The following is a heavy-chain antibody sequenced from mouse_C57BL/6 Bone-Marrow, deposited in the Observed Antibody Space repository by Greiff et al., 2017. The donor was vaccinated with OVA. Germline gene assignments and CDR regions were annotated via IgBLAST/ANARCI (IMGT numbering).Heavy chain of an antibody. CDR3: AVYDYDGENAMDY. J-gene: IGHJ4*01. Sequence: VQLKESVAELVRPGASVKLSCTASGFNIKNTYMHWVKQRPEQGLEWIGRIDPANGNTKYAPKFQGKATITADTSSNTAYLQLSSLTSEYTAIYYCAVYDYDGENAMDYWGQGTSVTVSS. V-gene: IGHV14-3*01. CDR1: GFNIKNTY. D-gene: IGHD2-4*01. CDR2: IDPANGNT.